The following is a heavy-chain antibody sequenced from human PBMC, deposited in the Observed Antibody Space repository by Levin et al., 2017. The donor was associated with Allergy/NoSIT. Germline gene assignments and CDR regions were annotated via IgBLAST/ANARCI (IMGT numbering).Heavy chain of an antibody. CDR1: GGSFSGYY. V-gene: IGHV4-34*01. D-gene: IGHD2-2*01. Sequence: SETLSLTCAVYGGSFSGYYWSWIRQPPGKGLEWIGEINHSGSTNYNPSLKSRVTISVDTSKNQFSLKLSSVTAADTAVYYCARGRVLVVPAAMQVSDFDYWGQGTLVTVSS. J-gene: IGHJ4*02. CDR3: ARGRVLVVPAAMQVSDFDY. CDR2: INHSGST.